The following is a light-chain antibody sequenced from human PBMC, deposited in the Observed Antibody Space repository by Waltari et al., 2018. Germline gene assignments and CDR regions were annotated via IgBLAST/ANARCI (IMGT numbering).Light chain of an antibody. CDR3: QQYRGSPLT. CDR1: QSVSSNY. CDR2: GAS. J-gene: IGKJ1*01. V-gene: IGKV3-20*01. Sequence: EIVLTQSPGTLSLSPGEGATLSCRASQSVSSNYLAWYQQKPGQAPRLLMYGASNRATGIPDRFSGSGSGTEFTLTISRLEPEDFAVYYCQQYRGSPLTFGQGTKVEIK.